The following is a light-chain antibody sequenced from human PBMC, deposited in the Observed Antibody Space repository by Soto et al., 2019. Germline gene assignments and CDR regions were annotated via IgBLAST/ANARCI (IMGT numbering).Light chain of an antibody. CDR3: SSYTSSSALYV. J-gene: IGLJ1*01. V-gene: IGLV2-14*01. CDR1: SSDVGGYNY. Sequence: QSALTQPASVSGSPGQSITISCTGTSSDVGGYNYVSWYQQHPGKAPKLMIFEVSNRPSGVSNRFSASKSGNTASLTISGLQAEDEADDYCSSYTSSSALYVFGTGTKFTVL. CDR2: EVS.